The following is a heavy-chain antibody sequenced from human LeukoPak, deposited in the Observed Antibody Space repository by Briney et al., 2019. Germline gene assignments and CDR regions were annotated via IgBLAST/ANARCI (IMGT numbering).Heavy chain of an antibody. Sequence: GGSLRLSCAASGFTFSSYAMHWVRQTPGKGLEWVADISNDGSNKYYADSMKGRFTISRDNSKNTLYLQMDSLRPEDTAVYYCARAPYSGSYYSPDYWGQGTLVTVSS. CDR2: ISNDGSNK. J-gene: IGHJ4*02. CDR3: ARAPYSGSYYSPDY. CDR1: GFTFSSYA. D-gene: IGHD1-26*01. V-gene: IGHV3-30*04.